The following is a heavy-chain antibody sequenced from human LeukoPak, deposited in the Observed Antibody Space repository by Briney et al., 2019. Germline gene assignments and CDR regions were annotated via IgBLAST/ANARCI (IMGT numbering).Heavy chain of an antibody. CDR3: ARDCPAYCNGGSCYYYYYMDV. Sequence: SETLSLTCTVSGGSISTSGYYWGWIRQPPGKGLEWIGSFYYSGRAYYNPSLKSRVTISVDTSKNHFSLKLSSVTAADTAVYYCARDCPAYCNGGSCYYYYYMDVWGKGTTVTVSS. D-gene: IGHD2-15*01. CDR2: FYYSGRA. CDR1: GGSISTSGYY. J-gene: IGHJ6*03. V-gene: IGHV4-39*07.